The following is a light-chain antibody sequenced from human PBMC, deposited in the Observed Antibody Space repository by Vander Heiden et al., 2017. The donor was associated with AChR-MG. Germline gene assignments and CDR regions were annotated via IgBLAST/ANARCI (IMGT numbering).Light chain of an antibody. CDR2: AAS. CDR1: QGISSY. V-gene: IGKV1-9*01. Sequence: DIQMTQSPSFLSASVGDRVTITCRDSQGISSYLAWYQQRPGKAPKLLIYAASTLQSGVTLRFSGTGSGTEFTLTISSLQHEDFENYYWRQPNSYILFGGGTKVEIK. J-gene: IGKJ4*01. CDR3: RQPNSYIL.